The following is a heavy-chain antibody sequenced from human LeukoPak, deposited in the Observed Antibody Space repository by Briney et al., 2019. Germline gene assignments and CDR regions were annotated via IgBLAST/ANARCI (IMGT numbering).Heavy chain of an antibody. CDR2: INHSGST. Sequence: SETLSLTCAGYGGSFSCYYCSGIRQPPGKRLEWIGEINHSGSTNYNPSLKSRVTISVDTSKNQFSLKLTSVTAADTAVYYCARDKCNSTSGPKYFDYWGQRTLVTVSS. J-gene: IGHJ4*02. V-gene: IGHV4-34*01. CDR3: ARDKCNSTSGPKYFDY. D-gene: IGHD2-2*01. CDR1: GGSFSCYY.